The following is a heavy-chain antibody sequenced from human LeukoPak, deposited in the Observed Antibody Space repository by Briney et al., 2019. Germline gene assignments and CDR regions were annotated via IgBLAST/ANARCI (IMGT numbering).Heavy chain of an antibody. CDR3: TTPRSGSYYAAFDY. CDR2: ISSSSSYI. CDR1: RFTFSTYS. D-gene: IGHD3-10*01. V-gene: IGHV3-21*03. Sequence: GGSLRLSCAASRFTFSTYSMNWVRQAPGKGLEWVSSISSSSSYIYYADSVKGRFTISRDNAKNSLYLQMNSLKTEDTAVYYCTTPRSGSYYAAFDYWGQGTLVTASS. J-gene: IGHJ4*02.